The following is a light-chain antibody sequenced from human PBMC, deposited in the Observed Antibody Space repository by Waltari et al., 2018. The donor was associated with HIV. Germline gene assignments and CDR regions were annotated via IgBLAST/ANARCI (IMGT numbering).Light chain of an antibody. V-gene: IGLV3-25*03. Sequence: SYELTQPPSLSVSPGRPASITCSGDALPNQYDDWYPQKAGQAPVLIIYKDSERPSGIPERFSGSSSGTTVTLTISGVQAEDEADYYCQSTDSSGTYVVFGGGTKVTVL. J-gene: IGLJ2*01. CDR2: KDS. CDR1: ALPNQY. CDR3: QSTDSSGTYVV.